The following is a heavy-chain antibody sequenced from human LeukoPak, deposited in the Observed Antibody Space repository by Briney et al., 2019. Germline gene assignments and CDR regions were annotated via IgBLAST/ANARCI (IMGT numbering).Heavy chain of an antibody. V-gene: IGHV4-31*03. CDR2: IYYSGST. Sequence: PSETLSLTCTVSGGSISSGGYYWSWIRQHPGKGLEWTGYIYYSGSTYYNPSLKSRVTISVDTSKNQFSLKLSSVTAADTAVYYCARGGAARLHFQNWGQGTLVTVSS. CDR3: ARGGAARLHFQN. D-gene: IGHD6-6*01. CDR1: GGSISSGGYY. J-gene: IGHJ1*01.